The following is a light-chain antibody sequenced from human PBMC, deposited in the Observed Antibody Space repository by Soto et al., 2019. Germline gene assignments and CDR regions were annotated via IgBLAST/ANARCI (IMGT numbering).Light chain of an antibody. CDR2: GAS. CDR3: QQYGSSHPT. J-gene: IGKJ4*01. V-gene: IGKV3-20*01. CDR1: QSVTSSY. Sequence: EIVLMQSPGTLSLSPGERATLSCRASQSVTSSYLAWYQQRPGQAPRLLIYGASSGATGIPDRFSGSGSGTDFTLTISRLEPEDFAVYFCQQYGSSHPTFGGGTKV.